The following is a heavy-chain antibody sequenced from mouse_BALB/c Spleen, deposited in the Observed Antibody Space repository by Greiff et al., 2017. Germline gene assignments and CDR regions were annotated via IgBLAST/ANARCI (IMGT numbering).Heavy chain of an antibody. CDR3: ASLLRRSAY. CDR1: GFNIKDTY. V-gene: IGHV14-3*02. J-gene: IGHJ3*01. D-gene: IGHD2-12*01. Sequence: LVESGAELVKPGASVKLSCTASGFNIKDTYMHWVKQRPEQGLEWIGRIDPANGNTKYDPKFQGKATITADTSSNTAYLQLSSLTSEDTAVYYCASLLRRSAYWGQGTLVTVSA. CDR2: IDPANGNT.